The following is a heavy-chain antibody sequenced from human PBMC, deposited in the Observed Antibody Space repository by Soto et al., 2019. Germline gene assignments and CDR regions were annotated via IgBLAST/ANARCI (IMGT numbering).Heavy chain of an antibody. CDR2: ISYDGSNK. V-gene: IGHV3-30-3*01. Sequence: QVQLVESGGGVVQPGRSLRLSCAASGFTFSSYAMHWVRQAPGKGLEWVAVISYDGSNKYYADSVKGRFTISRDNSKNTLYLQMNILRDEDTAVYYCARDQGIAVAGADYGMDVWGQGTTVTVSS. CDR1: GFTFSSYA. J-gene: IGHJ6*02. CDR3: ARDQGIAVAGADYGMDV. D-gene: IGHD6-19*01.